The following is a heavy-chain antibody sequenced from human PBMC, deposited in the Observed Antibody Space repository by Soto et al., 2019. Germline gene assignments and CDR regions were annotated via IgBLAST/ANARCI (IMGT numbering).Heavy chain of an antibody. CDR1: GFTFGDYA. CDR2: IRSKAYGGTT. D-gene: IGHD2-2*02. V-gene: IGHV3-49*03. J-gene: IGHJ4*02. CDR3: TRDKYGYCISTSCYTRDY. Sequence: GGSLRLSCTASGFTFGDYAMSWFRQAPGKGLEWVGFIRSKAYGGTTEYAASVKGRFTISRDDSKSIAYLQMNSLKTEDTAVYYCTRDKYGYCISTSCYTRDYWGQGTLVTVSS.